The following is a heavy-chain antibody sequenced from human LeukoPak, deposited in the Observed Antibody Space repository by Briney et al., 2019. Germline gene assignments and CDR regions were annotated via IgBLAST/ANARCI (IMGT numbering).Heavy chain of an antibody. CDR2: IYYSGTT. CDR1: GVSISSYY. CDR3: ARGLYIAAAQYGY. J-gene: IGHJ4*02. V-gene: IGHV4-59*01. Sequence: SETLSLTCTVSGVSISSYYWSWIRQPPGKGLEWIGYIYYSGTTNYNPSLKSRVTISVDTSKNQFSLKLSSVTAADTAVYYCARGLYIAAAQYGYWGQGTLVTVSS. D-gene: IGHD6-13*01.